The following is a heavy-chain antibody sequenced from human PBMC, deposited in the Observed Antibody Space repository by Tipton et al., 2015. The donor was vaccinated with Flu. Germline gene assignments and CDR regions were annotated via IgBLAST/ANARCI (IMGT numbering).Heavy chain of an antibody. CDR1: GYTLTDLS. J-gene: IGHJ6*02. CDR2: FDRKNGEA. D-gene: IGHD5-18*01. CDR3: ATDRYDTVMTIQGLDYYYYGMEV. V-gene: IGHV1-24*01. Sequence: VQLVQSGAEVKKPGASVKVSCKVSGYTLTDLSMHWVRQAPGKGLEWVGGFDRKNGEAVYAQKFQGRVTMTEDTSTDTGYMELSRLRSDDTAVYYCATDRYDTVMTIQGLDYYYYGMEVWGQGTSVIVSS.